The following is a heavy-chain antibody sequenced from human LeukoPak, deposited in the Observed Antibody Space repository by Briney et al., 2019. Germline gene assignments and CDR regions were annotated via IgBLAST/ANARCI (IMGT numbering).Heavy chain of an antibody. V-gene: IGHV3-7*01. CDR3: ARQGRRDVFFADY. Sequence: PGGSLRLSCAASGFTFSIYWMTWVRQAPGKGLEWVANIKQDGSEKDYVDSVKGRFTISRDNAKNSLYLQMNSLRADDTAVYYCARQGRRDVFFADYWGQGTLVTVSS. D-gene: IGHD3-3*01. CDR2: IKQDGSEK. CDR1: GFTFSIYW. J-gene: IGHJ4*02.